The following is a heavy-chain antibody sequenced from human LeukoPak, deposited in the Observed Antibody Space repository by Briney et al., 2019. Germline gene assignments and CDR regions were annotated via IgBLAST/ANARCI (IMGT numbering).Heavy chain of an antibody. V-gene: IGHV4-34*01. CDR1: SGSFTDYY. CDR2: INHSGST. D-gene: IGHD3-10*01. J-gene: IGHJ6*03. Sequence: PSETLSLTCAVYSGSFTDYYWIWIRQPPGKGLEWIGEINHSGSTNYNPSLGGRVTMSVDTSKNQFSLKLSSVTVADTAVYYCARERLWFGELFGGYYYYMDVWGKGTTVTISS. CDR3: ARERLWFGELFGGYYYYMDV.